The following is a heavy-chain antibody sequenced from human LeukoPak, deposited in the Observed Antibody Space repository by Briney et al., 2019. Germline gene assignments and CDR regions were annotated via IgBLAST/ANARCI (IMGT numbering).Heavy chain of an antibody. CDR1: GYSFTSYW. V-gene: IGHV5-51*01. CDR3: ARRPFYSGYDPYYFDY. D-gene: IGHD5-12*01. Sequence: GESLKISCKGSGYSFTSYWIGWVRQMPGKGLEWMGTIYPGDSDTRYSPSFQGQVTISADKSISTAYLQWSSLKASDTAMYYCARRPFYSGYDPYYFDYWGQGTLVTVSS. J-gene: IGHJ4*02. CDR2: IYPGDSDT.